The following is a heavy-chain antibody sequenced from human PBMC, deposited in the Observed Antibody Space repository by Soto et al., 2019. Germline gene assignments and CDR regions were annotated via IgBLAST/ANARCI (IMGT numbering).Heavy chain of an antibody. V-gene: IGHV1-69*01. D-gene: IGHD3-22*01. CDR1: GGTFSKYT. Sequence: QVQLVQSGAEVKKPGSSVKVSCKASGGTFSKYTISWVRRAPGQGLEWMGGIIPMFGTANYARKFQGRVTITADESTRTTYMELSSLRSEDTAVYYCAIQFDYDVSGYYYAYWGQGTLVTVSS. J-gene: IGHJ4*02. CDR2: IIPMFGTA. CDR3: AIQFDYDVSGYYYAY.